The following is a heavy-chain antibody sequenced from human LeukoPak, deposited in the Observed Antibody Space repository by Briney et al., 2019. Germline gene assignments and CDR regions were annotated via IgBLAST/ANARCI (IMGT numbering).Heavy chain of an antibody. CDR1: GGSISSSSYY. D-gene: IGHD3-10*01. Sequence: SETLSLTCAVSGGSISSSSYYWGWIRQPPGKGLEWIGSIYYSGSTYYNPSLKSRVTISVDTSKNRFSLKLSSVTAADTAVYYCARGPGDTRGYFQHWGRGTLVTVSS. CDR3: ARGPGDTRGYFQH. CDR2: IYYSGST. J-gene: IGHJ1*01. V-gene: IGHV4-39*01.